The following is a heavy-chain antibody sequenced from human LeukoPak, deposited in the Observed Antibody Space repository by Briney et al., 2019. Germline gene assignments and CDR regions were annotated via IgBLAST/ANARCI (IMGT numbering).Heavy chain of an antibody. Sequence: GGSLRLSCAASGFTLSSYAMSWVRQAPGKGLEWVSAISGSGGSTYYADSVKGRFTISRDNSKNTLYLQMNSLRAEDTAVYYCAKNHLDLDILTGYNTPLLDPWGQGTLVTVSS. D-gene: IGHD3-9*01. V-gene: IGHV3-23*01. CDR2: ISGSGGST. CDR3: AKNHLDLDILTGYNTPLLDP. J-gene: IGHJ5*02. CDR1: GFTLSSYA.